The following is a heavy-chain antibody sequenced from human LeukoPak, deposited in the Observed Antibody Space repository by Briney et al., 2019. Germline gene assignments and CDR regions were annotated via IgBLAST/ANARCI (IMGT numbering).Heavy chain of an antibody. Sequence: ASVKVSCKTSGYIFTHYYIQWVRQAPGQGLEWMGWINPNGNAARYAQRFQGRVTMTTDSSIDTAYMELSRLRSDDTAVYYCARDPMVRGSYYFDYWGQGTLVTVSS. D-gene: IGHD3-10*01. CDR3: ARDPMVRGSYYFDY. CDR2: INPNGNAA. J-gene: IGHJ4*02. CDR1: GYIFTHYY. V-gene: IGHV1-2*02.